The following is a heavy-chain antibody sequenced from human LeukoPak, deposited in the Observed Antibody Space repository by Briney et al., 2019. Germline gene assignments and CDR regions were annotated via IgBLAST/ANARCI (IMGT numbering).Heavy chain of an antibody. D-gene: IGHD1-1*01. V-gene: IGHV3-21*01. Sequence: GGSLRLSCAASGFTFSTYAVNWVRQAPGKGLEWVSSITSGSSSIYYADSVKDRFTISRDDAKNSLYLQMNSLRAEDTAVYYCARLQRAERTSGLLWGQGTLVTVSS. J-gene: IGHJ4*02. CDR3: ARLQRAERTSGLL. CDR2: ITSGSSSI. CDR1: GFTFSTYA.